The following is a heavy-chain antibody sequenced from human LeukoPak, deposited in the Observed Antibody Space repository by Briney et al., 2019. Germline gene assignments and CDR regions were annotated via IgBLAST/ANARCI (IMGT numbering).Heavy chain of an antibody. D-gene: IGHD5-18*01. J-gene: IGHJ6*03. CDR3: ARVSPPVDKALFGPNYFCYMDV. Sequence: GGSLRLSCTASGFTFSTYVMSWVRQTPGKGLEWVSGLHITGYHTYYADAVKGRFTISRDNSDNTLYLQMDSLRADDTAVYYCARVSPPVDKALFGPNYFCYMDVWGKGTTVTVSS. V-gene: IGHV3-23*01. CDR1: GFTFSTYV. CDR2: LHITGYHT.